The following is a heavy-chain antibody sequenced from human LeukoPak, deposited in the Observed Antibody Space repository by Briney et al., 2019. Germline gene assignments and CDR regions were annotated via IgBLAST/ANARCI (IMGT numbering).Heavy chain of an antibody. CDR1: GFTFSSYA. D-gene: IGHD2-2*01. CDR3: AKDPAIGQNCFDP. Sequence: PGGSLRLSCAASGFTFSSYAMSWVRQAPGKGLEWVSAISGSGYSTYYAASVKGRFTISRDNSKNTLYLQMNSLRAEDTAVYYCAKDPAIGQNCFDPWGQGTLVTVSS. J-gene: IGHJ5*02. V-gene: IGHV3-23*01. CDR2: ISGSGYST.